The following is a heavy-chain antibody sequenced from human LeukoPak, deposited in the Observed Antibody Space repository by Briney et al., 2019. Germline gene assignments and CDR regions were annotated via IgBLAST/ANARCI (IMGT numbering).Heavy chain of an antibody. CDR2: INPNSGGT. Sequence: ASVEVSCKASGYTFTGYYMHWVRQAPGQGLEWMGWINPNSGGTNYAQKFQGRVTMTRDTSISTAYMELSRLRSDDTAVYYCARDLRYCSSTSCYPFHDAFDIWGQGTMVTVSS. CDR1: GYTFTGYY. V-gene: IGHV1-2*02. D-gene: IGHD2-2*01. CDR3: ARDLRYCSSTSCYPFHDAFDI. J-gene: IGHJ3*02.